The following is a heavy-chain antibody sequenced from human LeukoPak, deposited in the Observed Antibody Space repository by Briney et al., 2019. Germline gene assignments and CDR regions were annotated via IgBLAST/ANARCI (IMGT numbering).Heavy chain of an antibody. Sequence: PSETLSLTCTVSGGSISSYYWSWVRQPPGKGLEWIGHIYGSGSTNYNPSLKSRVTLSVDTSKNQFSLKLSSVTAADTAVYYCAREGTSGTHLNWFDPWGQGTLVTVSS. CDR2: IYGSGST. CDR1: GGSISSYY. D-gene: IGHD1-1*01. CDR3: AREGTSGTHLNWFDP. V-gene: IGHV4-59*01. J-gene: IGHJ5*02.